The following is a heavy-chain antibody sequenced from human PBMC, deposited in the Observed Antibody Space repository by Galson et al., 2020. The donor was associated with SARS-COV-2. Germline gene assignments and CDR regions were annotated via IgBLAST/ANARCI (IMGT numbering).Heavy chain of an antibody. CDR2: INAGTGNT. Sequence: ASVKVSCKASGYTFTSYAMHWVRPAPGQRLAWMGWINAGTGNTYYSQKFKGRVIITRDTSASTAYMELSSLRTEDTAVYYCARALCQYCSGTSCYGGGDYYMDVWGKGTTVTVSS. D-gene: IGHD2-2*01. J-gene: IGHJ6*03. CDR3: ARALCQYCSGTSCYGGGDYYMDV. V-gene: IGHV1-3*01. CDR1: GYTFTSYA.